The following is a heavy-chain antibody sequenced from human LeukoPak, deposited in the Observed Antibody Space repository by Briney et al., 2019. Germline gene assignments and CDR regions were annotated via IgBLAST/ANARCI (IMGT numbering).Heavy chain of an antibody. J-gene: IGHJ4*02. Sequence: GGSLRLSCAASGFTFSSYSMNWVRQAPGKGLEWVSYISSSSSTIYYADSVKGRFTISRDNSKNTLYLQMNSLRAEDTAVYYCARGDYYDRMKPFDYWGQGTLVTVSS. V-gene: IGHV3-48*01. D-gene: IGHD3-22*01. CDR2: ISSSSSTI. CDR3: ARGDYYDRMKPFDY. CDR1: GFTFSSYS.